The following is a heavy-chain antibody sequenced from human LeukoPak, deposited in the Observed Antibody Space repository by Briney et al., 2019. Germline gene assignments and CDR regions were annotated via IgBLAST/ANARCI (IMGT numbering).Heavy chain of an antibody. CDR2: INPNSGGT. Sequence: ASVKVSCKASGYTFTGYYMHWVRQALGQGLEWMGWINPNSGGTNYAQKFQGRVTMTRDTSISTAYMELSRLRSDDTAVYYCARGYYYDSSGIANWGQGTLVTVSS. J-gene: IGHJ4*02. CDR3: ARGYYYDSSGIAN. D-gene: IGHD3-22*01. CDR1: GYTFTGYY. V-gene: IGHV1-2*02.